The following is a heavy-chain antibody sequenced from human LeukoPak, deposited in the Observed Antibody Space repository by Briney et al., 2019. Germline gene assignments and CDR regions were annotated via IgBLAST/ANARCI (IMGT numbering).Heavy chain of an antibody. CDR1: GFTFSSYA. J-gene: IGHJ4*02. V-gene: IGHV3-30-3*01. CDR2: ISYDGSNK. D-gene: IGHD6-19*01. Sequence: PGGSLRLSCAASGFTFSSYAMHWVRQASGKGLEWVAVISYDGSNKYYADSVKGRFTISRDNSKNTLYLQMNSLRAEDTAVYYCARDLLPYSSGWYGSFDYWGQGTLVTVSS. CDR3: ARDLLPYSSGWYGSFDY.